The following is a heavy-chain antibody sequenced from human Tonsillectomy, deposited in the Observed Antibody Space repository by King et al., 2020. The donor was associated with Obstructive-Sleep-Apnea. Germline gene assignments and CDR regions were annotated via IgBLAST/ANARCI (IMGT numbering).Heavy chain of an antibody. D-gene: IGHD2-2*01. V-gene: IGHV6-1*01. CDR1: GDHVSSNSAA. Sequence: VQLQQSGPGLVKPSQTLSLTCAISGDHVSSNSAAWNWIRQSPSRGLEWLGRTYYRSKWDNDYAVSVKGRITINPDTSKNQFSLQLHSVTPEDTAVYYCARDRGYCSTTACYQYNWFDPWGQGTLVTVSS. J-gene: IGHJ5*02. CDR2: TYYRSKWDN. CDR3: ARDRGYCSTTACYQYNWFDP.